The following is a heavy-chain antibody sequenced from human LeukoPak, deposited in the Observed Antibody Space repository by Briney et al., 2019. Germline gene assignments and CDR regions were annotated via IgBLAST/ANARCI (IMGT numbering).Heavy chain of an antibody. CDR3: ARLNSLTAVDTAMAILDY. CDR2: IYYSGST. D-gene: IGHD5-18*01. CDR1: GGSISSYY. Sequence: SETLPLTCTVSGGSISSYYWSWIRQPPGKGLEWIGYIYYSGSTNYNPSLKSRVTISVDTSKNQFSLKLSSVTAADTAVYYCARLNSLTAVDTAMAILDYWGQGTLVTVSS. V-gene: IGHV4-59*08. J-gene: IGHJ4*02.